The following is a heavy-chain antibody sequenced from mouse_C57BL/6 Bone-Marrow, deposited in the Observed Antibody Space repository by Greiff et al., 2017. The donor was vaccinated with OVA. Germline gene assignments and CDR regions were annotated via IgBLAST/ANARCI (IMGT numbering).Heavy chain of an antibody. Sequence: EVKLMESGGGLVQPKGSLKLSCAASGFSFNTYAMNWVRQAPGKGLEWVARIRSKSNNYATYYADSVKDRFTISRDDSESMLYLQMNNLKTEDTAMYYCVRQAYDYDCAMDYWGQGTSVTVSS. CDR3: VRQAYDYDCAMDY. V-gene: IGHV10-1*01. CDR2: IRSKSNNYAT. CDR1: GFSFNTYA. J-gene: IGHJ4*01. D-gene: IGHD2-4*01.